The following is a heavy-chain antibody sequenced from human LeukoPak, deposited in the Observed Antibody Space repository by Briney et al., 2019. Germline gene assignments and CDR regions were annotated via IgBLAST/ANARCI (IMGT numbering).Heavy chain of an antibody. V-gene: IGHV3-23*01. CDR3: AKEKRMVPTYSTNGFDI. D-gene: IGHD4/OR15-4a*01. CDR2: ISGSGGST. CDR1: GFTFSNYA. J-gene: IGHJ3*02. Sequence: GGSLRLSCAASGFTFSNYAMSWVRQAPGKGLEWVSAISGSGGSTYYADSVKGRFTISRDNSKNTLYLQMNSLRAEDTAVYYCAKEKRMVPTYSTNGFDIWGQGTMVTVSS.